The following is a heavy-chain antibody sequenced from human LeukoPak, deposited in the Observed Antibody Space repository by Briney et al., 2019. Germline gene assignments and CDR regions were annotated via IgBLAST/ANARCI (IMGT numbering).Heavy chain of an antibody. CDR1: GGSISSYY. CDR3: ARAYSGSYYCFDY. J-gene: IGHJ4*02. D-gene: IGHD1-26*01. V-gene: IGHV4-59*01. CDR2: IYYSGST. Sequence: SETLSLTCTVSGGSISSYYWSWIRQPPGKGLEWIGYIYYSGSTNYNPSLKSRVTISVDTSKSQFSLKLSSVTAADTAVYYCARAYSGSYYCFDYWGQGTLVTVSS.